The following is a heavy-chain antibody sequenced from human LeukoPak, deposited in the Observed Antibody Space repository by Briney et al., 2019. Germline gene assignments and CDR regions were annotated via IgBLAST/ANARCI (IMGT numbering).Heavy chain of an antibody. V-gene: IGHV4-34*01. CDR1: GGSFSGYY. Sequence: SETLSLTCAVYGGSFSGYYWSWIRQPPGKGLEWIGEINHSGSTNYNPSLKSRVTISVDTSKNQFSLKLSSVTAADTAVYYCARRVRLRPLDYWGQGTLVTVSS. J-gene: IGHJ4*02. D-gene: IGHD5-12*01. CDR2: INHSGST. CDR3: ARRVRLRPLDY.